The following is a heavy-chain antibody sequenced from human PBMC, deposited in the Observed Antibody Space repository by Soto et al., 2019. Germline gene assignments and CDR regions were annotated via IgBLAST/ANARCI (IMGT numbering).Heavy chain of an antibody. Sequence: PGESLKISCKGSGYSFTSYWISWVRQMPGKGLEWMGRIDPSDSYTNYSPSFQGHVTISADKSISTAYLQWSSLKASDTAMYYCASTKYYDFRSGSKNWFDPWGQGTLVTVSS. V-gene: IGHV5-10-1*01. D-gene: IGHD3-3*01. J-gene: IGHJ5*02. CDR2: IDPSDSYT. CDR3: ASTKYYDFRSGSKNWFDP. CDR1: GYSFTSYW.